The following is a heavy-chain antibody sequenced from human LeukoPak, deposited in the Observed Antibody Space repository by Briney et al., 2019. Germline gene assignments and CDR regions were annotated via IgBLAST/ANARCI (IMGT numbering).Heavy chain of an antibody. J-gene: IGHJ4*02. CDR3: ARELAYGYMYFDY. D-gene: IGHD5-18*01. Sequence: SETLSLTRTVSGGSISSYYWSWIRQPPGKGLEWIGYIYYSGSTNYNPSLKSRVTISVDTSKNQFSLKLSSVTAADTAVYYCARELAYGYMYFDYWGQGTLVTVSS. CDR2: IYYSGST. CDR1: GGSISSYY. V-gene: IGHV4-59*01.